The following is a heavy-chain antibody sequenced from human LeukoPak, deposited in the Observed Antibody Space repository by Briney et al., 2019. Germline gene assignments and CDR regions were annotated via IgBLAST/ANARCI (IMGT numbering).Heavy chain of an antibody. D-gene: IGHD5-18*01. CDR2: ISSSSSYI. Sequence: GGSLRLSCAASGFTFSSYSMNWVRQAPGKGLEWVSSISSSSSYIYYADSVKGRFTISRDNAKNSLYLQMNSLRAEDTAVYYCARVLGIQLWLSSDYWGQGTLVTVSS. CDR1: GFTFSSYS. V-gene: IGHV3-21*01. CDR3: ARVLGIQLWLSSDY. J-gene: IGHJ4*02.